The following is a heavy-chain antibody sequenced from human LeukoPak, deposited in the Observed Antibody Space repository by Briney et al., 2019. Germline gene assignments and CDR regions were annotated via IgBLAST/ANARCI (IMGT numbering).Heavy chain of an antibody. CDR1: GFTFSSSV. D-gene: IGHD2-15*01. CDR2: ITNSGGST. V-gene: IGHV3-23*01. Sequence: GGSLRLSCGASGFTFSSSVMSWVRQAPGKGLEWVSVITNSGGSTYYADSVKGRFTISRDNSKNTLYLQMNSLRAEDTAVYYCAKRISYYFDYWGQGTLVTVSS. J-gene: IGHJ4*02. CDR3: AKRISYYFDY.